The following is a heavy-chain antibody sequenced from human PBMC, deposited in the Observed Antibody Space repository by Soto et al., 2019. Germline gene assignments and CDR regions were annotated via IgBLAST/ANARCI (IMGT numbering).Heavy chain of an antibody. Sequence: SETLSLTCTVSGASVSSTSYYWGWIRQPPGKGLDWIGSIHYSVNTYYNPSLKSRVTISVDTSKNQFSLILPSVTAADTAVYYCASRRREEIRNAASGYVTYWGHGTLVTVSS. CDR2: IHYSVNT. D-gene: IGHD2-2*01. CDR3: ASRRREEIRNAASGYVTY. J-gene: IGHJ4*01. V-gene: IGHV4-39*01. CDR1: GASVSSTSYY.